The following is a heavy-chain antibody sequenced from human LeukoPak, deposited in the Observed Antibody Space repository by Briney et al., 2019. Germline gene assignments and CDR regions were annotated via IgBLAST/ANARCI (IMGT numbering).Heavy chain of an antibody. CDR3: ARLLQTPLKNYFDY. CDR1: GVSISSSGSY. CDR2: NFYSGST. Sequence: PSETLSLTCNVSGVSISSSGSYWSWVRQHPGKALEWIGYNFYSGSTYYNPSLKSRVTISVDASKSQFSLKLSSVTAADTAVYYCARLLQTPLKNYFDYSGQGTLVTVSS. J-gene: IGHJ4*02. D-gene: IGHD1-26*01. V-gene: IGHV4-31*03.